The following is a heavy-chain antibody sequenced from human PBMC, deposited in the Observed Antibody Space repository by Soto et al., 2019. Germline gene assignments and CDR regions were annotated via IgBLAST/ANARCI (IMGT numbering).Heavy chain of an antibody. D-gene: IGHD3-9*01. CDR3: ARGDYDILTGSYKSYYGMDV. J-gene: IGHJ6*02. CDR1: GYSFTRYW. CDR2: IYPGDSDT. V-gene: IGHV5-51*01. Sequence: GGSLKNSCTGSGYSFTRYWIGWVRQMPGKSLEWMGIIYPGDSDTRYSPSFQGQVTISADKSISTAYLQWSSLKASDTAMYYCARGDYDILTGSYKSYYGMDVWGQGTTVTVSS.